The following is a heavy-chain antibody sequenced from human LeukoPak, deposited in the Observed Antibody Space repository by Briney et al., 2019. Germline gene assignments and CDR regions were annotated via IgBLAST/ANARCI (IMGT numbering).Heavy chain of an antibody. CDR1: GFTFSSYA. V-gene: IGHV3-30*04. D-gene: IGHD6-13*01. Sequence: GGSLRLSCAASGFTFSSYAMHWVRQAPGKGLEWVAFISYDGTKKYYADSVKGRFTISRDNPKNTLYLQMDSLRPEDTAMYYCARGRRQQLVVFSYYFGMDVWGQGTTVSVSS. J-gene: IGHJ6*02. CDR2: ISYDGTKK. CDR3: ARGRRQQLVVFSYYFGMDV.